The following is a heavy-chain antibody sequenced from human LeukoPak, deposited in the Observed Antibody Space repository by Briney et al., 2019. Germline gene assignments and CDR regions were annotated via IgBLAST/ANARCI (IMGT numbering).Heavy chain of an antibody. CDR2: IKSKTDGGTT. CDR1: GFTFSNAW. D-gene: IGHD3-22*01. Sequence: GGSLRLSCAASGFTFSNAWMSWVRQAPGKGLEWVGRIKSKTDGGTTDYAAPVEGRFTISRDDSKNTLYLQMNSLKTEDTAVYYCTTDPVPIVVVTHPWGQGTLVAVSS. V-gene: IGHV3-15*01. CDR3: TTDPVPIVVVTHP. J-gene: IGHJ5*02.